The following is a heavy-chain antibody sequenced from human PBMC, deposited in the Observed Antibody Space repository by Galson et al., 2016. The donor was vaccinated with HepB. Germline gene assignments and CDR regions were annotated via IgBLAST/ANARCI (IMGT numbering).Heavy chain of an antibody. CDR1: GDSIGNYY. V-gene: IGHV4-4*07. CDR3: ARDLGYCSSPRCYHPPGY. CDR2: LYTSGGT. Sequence: SETLSLTCTVSGDSIGNYYWTWIRHPAGQGLEWIGRLYTSGGTNSNPSPTSRVTMSVDTSNNKISLRLTSVTAADTAVYYCARDLGYCSSPRCYHPPGYWGQGTPVTVSS. D-gene: IGHD2-2*01. J-gene: IGHJ4*02.